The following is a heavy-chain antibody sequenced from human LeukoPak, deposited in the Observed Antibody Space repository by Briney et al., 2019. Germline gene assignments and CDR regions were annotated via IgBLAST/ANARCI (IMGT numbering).Heavy chain of an antibody. V-gene: IGHV3-48*04. Sequence: GGSLRLSCAASGFTFISYARYAMSWVRQAPGKGLEWVSYISSSGSTIYYADSVKGRFTISRDNAKNSLYLQMNSLRAEDTAVYYCARGIASTSYDAFDIWGQGTMVTVSS. CDR1: GFTFISYA. CDR2: ISSSGSTI. CDR3: ARGIASTSYDAFDI. J-gene: IGHJ3*02. D-gene: IGHD2-2*01.